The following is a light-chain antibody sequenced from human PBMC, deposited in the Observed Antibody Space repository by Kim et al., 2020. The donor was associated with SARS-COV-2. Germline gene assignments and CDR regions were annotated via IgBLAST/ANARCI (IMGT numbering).Light chain of an antibody. V-gene: IGLV6-57*03. Sequence: KTIPTSCTRSSASTALKYMQWYQRRPGSAPTTVIYEDHQRPSGVPDRFSGSIDISSNSASLTISGRKTEDEADYYCQSYDSSNHVVFGGGTQLTVL. CDR3: QSYDSSNHVV. J-gene: IGLJ2*01. CDR2: EDH. CDR1: SASTALKY.